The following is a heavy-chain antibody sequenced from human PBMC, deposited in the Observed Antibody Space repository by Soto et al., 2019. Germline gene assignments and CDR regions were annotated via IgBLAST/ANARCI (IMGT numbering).Heavy chain of an antibody. CDR3: AKERINLLGVTIGWDYYCMDV. V-gene: IGHV1-18*01. Sequence: QAQLVQSGAEAKKPGASLKVSCKASGYICSNYGISWVRQAPGQGLEWMGWISAYNGDTKYAQNFQGLVTVTTDTSTSTAYMELRSLTSDDTAVYFCAKERINLLGVTIGWDYYCMDVWGQGTTVTVSS. CDR1: GYICSNYG. D-gene: IGHD3-3*02. J-gene: IGHJ6*02. CDR2: ISAYNGDT.